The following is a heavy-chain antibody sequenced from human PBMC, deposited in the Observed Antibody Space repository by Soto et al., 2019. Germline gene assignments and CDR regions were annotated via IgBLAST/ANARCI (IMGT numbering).Heavy chain of an antibody. D-gene: IGHD3-22*01. CDR1: GGSISSSSYY. V-gene: IGHV4-39*01. CDR3: ARHRVGAAVYEHWFEP. J-gene: IGHJ5*02. Sequence: QLQLQESGPGLVKPSETLSLTCTVSGGSISSSSYYWGWVRQPPGKGLEWIGSIYYSGSTYYNPALKGRVTKSVDTSQNQFSLKLSPVTAADTAVYYCARHRVGAAVYEHWFEPRGQGTLVTVSS. CDR2: IYYSGST.